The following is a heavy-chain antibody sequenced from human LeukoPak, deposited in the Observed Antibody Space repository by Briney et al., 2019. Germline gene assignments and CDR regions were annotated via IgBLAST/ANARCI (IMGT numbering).Heavy chain of an antibody. CDR3: ARAEIVVVPAAIQYFQH. D-gene: IGHD2-2*02. CDR2: ISSSSSYI. V-gene: IGHV3-21*01. CDR1: GFTFSSYS. J-gene: IGHJ1*01. Sequence: PGGSLRLSCAASGFTFSSYSMNWVRQVPGKGLEWVSSISSSSSYIYYADSVKGRFTIPRDNAKNSLYLQMSSLRAEDTAVYYCARAEIVVVPAAIQYFQHWGQGTLVTVSS.